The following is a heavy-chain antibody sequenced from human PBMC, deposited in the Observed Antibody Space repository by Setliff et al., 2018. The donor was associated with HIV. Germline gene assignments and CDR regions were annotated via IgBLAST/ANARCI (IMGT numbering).Heavy chain of an antibody. CDR3: AKDRDWAFDY. CDR2: IRYDGSNK. D-gene: IGHD3-9*01. CDR1: GFTFSSYG. J-gene: IGHJ4*02. Sequence: GGSLRLSCEISGFTFSSYGMHWVRQAPGKGLEWVAFIRYDGSNKYYADSVKGRFTIPRDNSKNTLYLQMNSLRAEDTAVYYCAKDRDWAFDYWGQGILVTVSS. V-gene: IGHV3-30*02.